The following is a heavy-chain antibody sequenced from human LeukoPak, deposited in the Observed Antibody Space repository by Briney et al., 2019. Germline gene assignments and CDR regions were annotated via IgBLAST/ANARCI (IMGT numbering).Heavy chain of an antibody. J-gene: IGHJ4*02. Sequence: PGGSLRHSCAASGFTFSNFAMTWVRQAPGKGLEWVSTFSGRTTNTYYADSVKGRFTISRHNSENTLYLQMNSLRAEDTAVYYCAKGMLVATTNFDYWGQGALVTVSS. CDR1: GFTFSNFA. V-gene: IGHV3-23*01. D-gene: IGHD5-24*01. CDR3: AKGMLVATTNFDY. CDR2: FSGRTTNT.